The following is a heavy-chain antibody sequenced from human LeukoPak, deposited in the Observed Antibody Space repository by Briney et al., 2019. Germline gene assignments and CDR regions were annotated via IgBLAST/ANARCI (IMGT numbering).Heavy chain of an antibody. D-gene: IGHD1-26*01. CDR2: ISSTRSTI. V-gene: IGHV3-48*01. CDR1: GFTFSSYS. CDR3: AKDQVVGATLFDY. Sequence: GGSLRLSCAASGFTFSSYSMNWVRQAPGKGLEWVSYISSTRSTIYYADSVKGRFTISRDNSKNTLYLQMNSLRAEDTAVYYCAKDQVVGATLFDYWGQGTLVTVSS. J-gene: IGHJ4*02.